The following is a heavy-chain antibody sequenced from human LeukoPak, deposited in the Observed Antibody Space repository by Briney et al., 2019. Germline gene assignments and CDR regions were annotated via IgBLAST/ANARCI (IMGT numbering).Heavy chain of an antibody. J-gene: IGHJ4*02. CDR2: IYTSGST. CDR3: ARGSGWYGFDY. D-gene: IGHD6-19*01. CDR1: GGSISSGSYY. Sequence: PSETLSLTCTVSGGSISSGSYYWSWIRQPAGKGLEWIGRIYTSGSTNYNPSLKSRVTISVDTSKNQFSLKLSSVTAADTAVYYCARGSGWYGFDYWGQGTLVTVSS. V-gene: IGHV4-61*02.